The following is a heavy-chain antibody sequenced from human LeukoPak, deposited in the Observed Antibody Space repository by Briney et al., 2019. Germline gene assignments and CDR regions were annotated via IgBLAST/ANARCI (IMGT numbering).Heavy chain of an antibody. CDR3: ARGTLYSGWSYYFDY. CDR2: IYHSGSS. Sequence: PSGTLSLTCAVSGGSISRNNWWSWVRQAPGNGLEWIGEIYHSGSSNYNPSLESRVTISIDKSRNQFSLKLSSVTAADTAMYYCARGTLYSGWSYYFDYWGQGSQVTVSS. V-gene: IGHV4-4*02. J-gene: IGHJ4*02. CDR1: GGSISRNNW. D-gene: IGHD6-19*01.